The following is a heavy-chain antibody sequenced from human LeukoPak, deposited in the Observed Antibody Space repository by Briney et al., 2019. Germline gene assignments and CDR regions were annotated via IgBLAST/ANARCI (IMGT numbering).Heavy chain of an antibody. Sequence: PGGSLRLSCAASGFTFIDYDMHWVRQVIGKGLEWVSAIGIRGDTHYSGSVKGRFTISRDNAKNSLYLQMNSLRAKDTAVYYCARDDRGAPGAFDIWGQGTMVTVSS. CDR2: IGIRGDT. D-gene: IGHD3-10*01. V-gene: IGHV3-13*01. CDR3: ARDDRGAPGAFDI. J-gene: IGHJ3*02. CDR1: GFTFIDYD.